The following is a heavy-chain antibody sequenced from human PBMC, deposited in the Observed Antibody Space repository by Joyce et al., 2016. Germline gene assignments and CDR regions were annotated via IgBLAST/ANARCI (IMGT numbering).Heavy chain of an antibody. Sequence: QLVESGGAVVQPGRSLRLSCVASGFTFSNYAMHWVRQVPGKGLELLAVISNDGTDQDYADSVKGRFTVSRDNSKNTHYLQVNSLRAEDTAVYYCAKEEAGYCSLGRCFSLNYWGQGTLVTVSS. D-gene: IGHD2-15*01. CDR1: GFTFSNYA. J-gene: IGHJ4*02. V-gene: IGHV3-30*18. CDR2: ISNDGTDQ. CDR3: AKEEAGYCSLGRCFSLNY.